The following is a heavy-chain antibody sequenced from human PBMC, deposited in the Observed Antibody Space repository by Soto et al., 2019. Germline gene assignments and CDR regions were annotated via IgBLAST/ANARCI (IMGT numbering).Heavy chain of an antibody. V-gene: IGHV1-18*01. CDR2: ISAFKGYT. CDR1: GYIFTSYG. CDR3: ARVDDYYDSSGHYFTFFNY. J-gene: IGHJ4*02. D-gene: IGHD3-22*01. Sequence: GASVKVSCKASGYIFTSYGIGWVRQAPGQGLEWMEWISAFKGYTKYPQRLQGRVTMTTDTPTSTAYMELRSLRSDDTAVYYCARVDDYYDSSGHYFTFFNYWGQGSLVTVSS.